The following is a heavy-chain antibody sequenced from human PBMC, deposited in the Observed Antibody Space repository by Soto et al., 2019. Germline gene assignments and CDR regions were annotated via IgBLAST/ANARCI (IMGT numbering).Heavy chain of an antibody. V-gene: IGHV1-69*01. J-gene: IGHJ5*02. CDR2: IIPIFGTA. CDR3: ARDTRCSSTSCPRLDNWFDP. D-gene: IGHD2-2*01. CDR1: GGTFRSYA. Sequence: QVQLVQSGAEVKKPGSSVKVSCKASGGTFRSYAISWVRQAPGQGLEWMGGIIPIFGTANYAQKFQCRVTITAAESTSTPYMERSSLRSDDTAVYNCARDTRCSSTSCPRLDNWFDPWCQGTMVTVSS.